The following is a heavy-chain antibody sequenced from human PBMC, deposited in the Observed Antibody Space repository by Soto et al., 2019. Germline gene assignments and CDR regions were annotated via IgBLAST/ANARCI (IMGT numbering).Heavy chain of an antibody. D-gene: IGHD6-13*01. CDR1: GFTFSDHY. CDR2: TRNKANSYTT. J-gene: IGHJ5*02. V-gene: IGHV3-72*01. Sequence: LRLSCAASGFTFSDHYMDWVRQAPGKGLEWVGRTRNKANSYTTEYAASVKGRFTISRDDSKNSLYLQMNSLKTEDTAVYYCARSRYSSSWNWFDPWGQGTLVTVSS. CDR3: ARSRYSSSWNWFDP.